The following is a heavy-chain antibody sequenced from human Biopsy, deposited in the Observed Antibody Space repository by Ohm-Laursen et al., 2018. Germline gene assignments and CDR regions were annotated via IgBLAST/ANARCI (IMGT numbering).Heavy chain of an antibody. Sequence: SVKVSCKGSGYTFTNHYIHWVRQAPGQGLEWMGIINPVGGSTNYARKFQGRVTLTTDTSTSTVHMELRSLRSDDTAVYYCARLLQTDGDGFWSGYYDYWGQGTLVTVSS. J-gene: IGHJ4*02. CDR3: ARLLQTDGDGFWSGYYDY. CDR1: GYTFTNHY. V-gene: IGHV1-46*01. D-gene: IGHD3-3*01. CDR2: INPVGGST.